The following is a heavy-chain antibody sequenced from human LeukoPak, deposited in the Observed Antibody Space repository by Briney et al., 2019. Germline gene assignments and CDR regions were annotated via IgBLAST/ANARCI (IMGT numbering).Heavy chain of an antibody. Sequence: PGGSLRLSCAASGFTFSNAWMSWVRQAPGKGLEWVGRIKSKTDGGTTDYAAPVKGRFTISRDDSKNTLYLQMNSLKTEDTAVYYCTTDWGFSEWPFDYWGQGTLVTVSS. D-gene: IGHD3-3*01. CDR2: IKSKTDGGTT. CDR3: TTDWGFSEWPFDY. J-gene: IGHJ4*02. CDR1: GFTFSNAW. V-gene: IGHV3-15*01.